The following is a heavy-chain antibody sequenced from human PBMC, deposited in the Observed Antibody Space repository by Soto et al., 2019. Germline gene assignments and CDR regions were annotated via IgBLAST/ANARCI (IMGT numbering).Heavy chain of an antibody. CDR2: ITGGADYT. D-gene: IGHD6-19*01. CDR1: GFTFSTYA. J-gene: IGHJ4*02. Sequence: EVQLLESGGGLVQPGGSLRLSCAASGFTFSTYAMSWLRQAPGKGLEWVSAITGGADYTYYADSVKGRLTISRENAKNTLYLQMSSLRPEDTAVYYCAKDRQAVAGAGPFDYWGQGTLVTVS. V-gene: IGHV3-23*01. CDR3: AKDRQAVAGAGPFDY.